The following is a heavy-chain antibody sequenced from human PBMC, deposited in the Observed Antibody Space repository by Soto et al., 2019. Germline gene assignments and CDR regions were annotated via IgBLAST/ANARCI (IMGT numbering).Heavy chain of an antibody. D-gene: IGHD3-9*01. CDR3: AREEVLDDYDILTGYSLFDY. Sequence: SETLSLTYAISGDSVSSNSAAWNWIRQSPSRGLEWLGRTYYRSKWYNDYAVSVKSRITINPDTSKNQFSLQLNSVTPEDTAVYYCAREEVLDDYDILTGYSLFDYWGQGTLVTVSS. CDR2: TYYRSKWYN. CDR1: GDSVSSNSAA. J-gene: IGHJ4*02. V-gene: IGHV6-1*01.